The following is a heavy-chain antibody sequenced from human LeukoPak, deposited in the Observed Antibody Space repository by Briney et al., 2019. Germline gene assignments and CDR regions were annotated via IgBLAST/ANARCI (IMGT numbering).Heavy chain of an antibody. CDR3: ARDRRYYDTSGTVYYDAMDV. CDR1: GGSISSGDYY. Sequence: SETLSLTCTVSGGSISSGDYYWSWTRQPPGKGLQWIGYISYSGSTNYNPSLKSRVTISVDTSKNHFSLKLSSVTAADTAVYYCARDRRYYDTSGTVYYDAMDVWGQGTTVTVSS. V-gene: IGHV4-61*03. CDR2: ISYSGST. J-gene: IGHJ6*02. D-gene: IGHD3-22*01.